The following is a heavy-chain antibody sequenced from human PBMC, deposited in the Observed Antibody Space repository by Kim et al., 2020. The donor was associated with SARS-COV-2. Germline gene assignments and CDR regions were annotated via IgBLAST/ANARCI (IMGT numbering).Heavy chain of an antibody. CDR1: GGSMSRFY. CDR3: ARSIAAAGSEYFHH. Sequence: ATLSLTCPVSGGSMSRFYWSWIRQSPGKGLEWIGYIYYSGSTNYNPSLKSRVTMSVDTSKNQFSLKVTSVTAADTAVYYCARSIAAAGSEYFHHWGQGTLVTVSS. J-gene: IGHJ1*01. CDR2: IYYSGST. V-gene: IGHV4-59*13. D-gene: IGHD6-13*01.